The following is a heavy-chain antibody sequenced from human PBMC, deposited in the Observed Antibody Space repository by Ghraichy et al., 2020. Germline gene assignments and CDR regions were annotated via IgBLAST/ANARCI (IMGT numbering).Heavy chain of an antibody. D-gene: IGHD3-10*01. CDR2: ISSSSSTI. J-gene: IGHJ4*02. V-gene: IGHV3-48*02. CDR1: GFTFSSYS. CDR3: ARDGSGSYYIGSYFDY. Sequence: GGSLRLSCAASGFTFSSYSMNWVRQAPGKGLEWVSYISSSSSTIYYADSVKGRFTISRDNAKNSLYLQMNSLRDEDTAVYYCARDGSGSYYIGSYFDYWGQGTLVTVSS.